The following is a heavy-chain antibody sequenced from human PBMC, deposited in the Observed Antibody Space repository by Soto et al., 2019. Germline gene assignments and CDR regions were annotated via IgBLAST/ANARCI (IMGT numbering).Heavy chain of an antibody. CDR1: RFTFNIYA. CDR2: ISFDGTKK. CDR3: AREDDYGYRYINYGLDV. J-gene: IGHJ6*02. V-gene: IGHV3-30-3*01. Sequence: GGSLRLSCAASRFTFNIYALHWVRQAPGKGLEWVAVISFDGTKKYYSDSVKGRFTISRDNLKNTLYLQMNNLRVEDAALYFCAREDDYGYRYINYGLDVWGQGTTVTVSS. D-gene: IGHD4-17*01.